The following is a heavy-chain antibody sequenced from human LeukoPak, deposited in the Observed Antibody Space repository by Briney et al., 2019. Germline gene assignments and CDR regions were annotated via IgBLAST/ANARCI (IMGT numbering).Heavy chain of an antibody. CDR3: ATDTQQQLARGPFDY. V-gene: IGHV3-30-3*01. Sequence: GGSLRLSCAASGFTFSSYAMHWVRQAPGKGLEWVAVISYDGSNKYYADSVKGRFTISRDNAKNSLYLQMNSLRAEDTAVYYCATDTQQQLARGPFDYWGQGTLVTVSS. CDR1: GFTFSSYA. D-gene: IGHD6-13*01. CDR2: ISYDGSNK. J-gene: IGHJ4*02.